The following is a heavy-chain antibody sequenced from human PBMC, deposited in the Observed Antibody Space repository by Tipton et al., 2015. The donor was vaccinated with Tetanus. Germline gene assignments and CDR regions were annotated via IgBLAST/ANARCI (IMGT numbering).Heavy chain of an antibody. D-gene: IGHD2-21*02. CDR1: GFTFSSYN. V-gene: IGHV3-48*02. CDR3: ARGMAEASNCGGDCYSDYWGQGTLVTVSSGMDV. CDR2: ITSSSSTI. J-gene: IGHJ6*02. Sequence: SLRLSCAASGFTFSSYNMNWVRQAPGKGLEWVSYITSSSSTIYYADSVKGRFTISRDNAKNSLYLQMNSLRDEDTAVYSCARGMAEASNCGGDCYSDYWGQGTLVTVSSGMDVWGQGTTVTVSS.